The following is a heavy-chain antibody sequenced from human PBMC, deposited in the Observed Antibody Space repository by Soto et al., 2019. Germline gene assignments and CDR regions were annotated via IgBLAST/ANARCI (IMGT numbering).Heavy chain of an antibody. CDR2: MNPYSGNT. Sequence: ASVKVSCKASGYTFTNNDINWVRQAAGQGLEWMGWMNPYSGNTGYARNFHGRVTMTRDNSITTAYMELSSLRSEDTAVYYCVRAPLDYYSADYFDNWGQGTLVTVSS. J-gene: IGHJ4*02. D-gene: IGHD2-21*01. V-gene: IGHV1-8*01. CDR1: GYTFTNND. CDR3: VRAPLDYYSADYFDN.